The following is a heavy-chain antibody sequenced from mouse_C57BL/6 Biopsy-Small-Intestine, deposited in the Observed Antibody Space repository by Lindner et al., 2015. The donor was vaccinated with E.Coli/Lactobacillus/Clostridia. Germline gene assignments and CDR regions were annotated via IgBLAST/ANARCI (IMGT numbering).Heavy chain of an antibody. D-gene: IGHD2-5*01. CDR3: ARTYSNYGTMDY. CDR2: IIPSTGDT. J-gene: IGHJ4*01. CDR1: GYSFTGFY. V-gene: IGHV1-42*01. Sequence: VQLQESGPELVKPGASVKISCKASGYSFTGFYMHWVKLSPEKSLEWIGEIIPSTGDTTYNQKFKAKATLTVDKSSSTAYMQLKSLTSEDSAVYYCARTYSNYGTMDYWGQGTSVTVSS.